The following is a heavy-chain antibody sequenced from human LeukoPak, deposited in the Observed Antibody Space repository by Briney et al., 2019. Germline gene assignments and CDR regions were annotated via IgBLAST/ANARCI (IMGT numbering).Heavy chain of an antibody. V-gene: IGHV3-15*01. CDR3: VTDLVIKGYFDY. J-gene: IGHJ4*02. D-gene: IGHD2-21*01. CDR2: IRRKTDGETT. CDR1: GFTFSSYG. Sequence: AGGSLRLSCAASGFTFSSYGMHWVRQVPGKGLEWVGRIRRKTDGETTDHAAPVKGRFTISRDDSKNTLYLQMNSLKTEDTAVYYCVTDLVIKGYFDYWGQGALVTVSS.